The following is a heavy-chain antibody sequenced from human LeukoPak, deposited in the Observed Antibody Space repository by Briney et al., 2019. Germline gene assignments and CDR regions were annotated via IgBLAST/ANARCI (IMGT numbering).Heavy chain of an antibody. CDR2: INSDGSST. D-gene: IGHD3-3*01. J-gene: IGHJ6*04. CDR1: GFTFSSYW. Sequence: GGSLRLSCAASGFTFSSYWMHWVRQAPGKGLVWVSRINSDGSSTSYADSVKGRFTISRDNAKNTLYLQMNSLRAEDTAVYYCERDRGTYYDFWSGYTLDGWGKGTTVTVSS. CDR3: ERDRGTYYDFWSGYTLDG. V-gene: IGHV3-74*01.